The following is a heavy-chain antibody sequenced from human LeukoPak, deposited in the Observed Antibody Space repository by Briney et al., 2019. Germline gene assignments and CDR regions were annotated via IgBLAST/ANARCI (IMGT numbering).Heavy chain of an antibody. D-gene: IGHD6-13*01. CDR2: IYHSGTT. V-gene: IGHV4-38-2*01. CDR3: ARMYSSSWYLNY. CDR1: GYSISSGYY. Sequence: SESLSLTCAVSGYSISSGYYWDWIRQPPGKGLKWIGTIYHSGTTYYNPSLKSRVTISVDTSKNQFSLKLSSVTAADTAVYYCARMYSSSWYLNYWGQGTLVTASS. J-gene: IGHJ4*02.